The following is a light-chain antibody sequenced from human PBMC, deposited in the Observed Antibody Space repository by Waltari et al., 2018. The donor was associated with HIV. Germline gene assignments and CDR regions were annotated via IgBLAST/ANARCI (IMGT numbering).Light chain of an antibody. CDR2: RNK. V-gene: IGLV1-47*01. CDR3: AAWDDSLSGVV. Sequence: QSVLTQPPSASGTPGQRVTISCSGSSSNIGSHYVYWYQQLPGTTPNLLIYRNKQRPSGVPDRFSGSKSGTSASLAISGLRSEDEADYYCAAWDDSLSGVVFGGGTKLTVL. J-gene: IGLJ2*01. CDR1: SSNIGSHY.